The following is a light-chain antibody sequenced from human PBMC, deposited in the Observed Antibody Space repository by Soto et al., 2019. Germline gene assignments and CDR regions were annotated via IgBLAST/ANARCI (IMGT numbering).Light chain of an antibody. J-gene: IGLJ1*01. V-gene: IGLV2-14*01. CDR2: DVS. CDR1: SSDVGGYNY. Sequence: QSALTQPASVSGSSGQSITISCTGTSSDVGGYNYVSWYQQHPGKAPKIMIYDVSNRPSGVSNRFSGSKSGNTASLTISGLQAEDEADYYCSSYTSSSLYVFGTGTKVTVL. CDR3: SSYTSSSLYV.